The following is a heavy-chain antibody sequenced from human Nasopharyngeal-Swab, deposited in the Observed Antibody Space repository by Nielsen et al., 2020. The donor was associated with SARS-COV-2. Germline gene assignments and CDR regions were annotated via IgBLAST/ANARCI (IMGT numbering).Heavy chain of an antibody. J-gene: IGHJ4*02. CDR2: FYSSGNT. CDR3: ARSPYSINWYYFDY. V-gene: IGHV3-66*01. CDR1: GFPVSNNY. Sequence: LSLTCAASGFPVSNNYMSWVRQAPGKGLEWVSVFYSSGNTYYADSVKGRFTISRDISKNTLYLQMNSLRAEDTAVYYCARSPYSINWYYFDYWGQGTLVTVSS. D-gene: IGHD6-13*01.